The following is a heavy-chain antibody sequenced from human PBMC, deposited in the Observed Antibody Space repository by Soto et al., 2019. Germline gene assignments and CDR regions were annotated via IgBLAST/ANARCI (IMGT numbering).Heavy chain of an antibody. CDR3: ARSRSGAVADSFDF. J-gene: IGHJ4*02. CDR1: GFTFRSYA. Sequence: QVQVVESGGGVVQPGRSLRLSCAASGFTFRSYAIHWVRQVPGKGLEWVAVISRDGTNKYYVDSVKGRFTISRDNSKDTVYLQMNSLRDEDSAMFYCARSRSGAVADSFDFWGQGTLVTVSS. CDR2: ISRDGTNK. V-gene: IGHV3-30*04. D-gene: IGHD3-10*01.